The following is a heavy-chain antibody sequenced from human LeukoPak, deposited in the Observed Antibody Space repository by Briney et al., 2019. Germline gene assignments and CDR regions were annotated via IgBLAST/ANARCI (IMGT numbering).Heavy chain of an antibody. CDR3: ARRDGSYYPFDY. D-gene: IGHD1-26*01. J-gene: IGHJ4*02. V-gene: IGHV4-39*01. CDR1: GGSISSSSYY. CDR2: IYYSGST. Sequence: ASETLSLTCTVSGGSISSSSYYWGWIRQPPGKGLEWIGSIYYSGSTYYNPSLKSRVTISVDTSKNQFSLKLSSVTAADTAVYYCARRDGSYYPFDYWGQGTLVTVSS.